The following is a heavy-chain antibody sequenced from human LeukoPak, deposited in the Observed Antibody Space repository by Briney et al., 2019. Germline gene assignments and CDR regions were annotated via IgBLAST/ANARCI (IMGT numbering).Heavy chain of an antibody. CDR1: GFTFSDSA. CDR2: IRDKGYGHAT. V-gene: IGHV3-73*01. Sequence: GGSLRLSCAASGFTFSDSAIHWGRQASGKGLEWVGRIRDKGYGHATAYAASVKGRFTLSRDDSRNTAYLQMNSLKTEDTALYYCTTPNEGNWFDPWGQGTLVTVSS. D-gene: IGHD2-8*01. J-gene: IGHJ5*02. CDR3: TTPNEGNWFDP.